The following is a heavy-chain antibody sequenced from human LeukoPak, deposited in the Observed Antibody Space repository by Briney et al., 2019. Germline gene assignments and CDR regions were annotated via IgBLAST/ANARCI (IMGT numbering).Heavy chain of an antibody. Sequence: GASVKVSCKASGYTFTGYYMHWVRQAPGQGLEWTGWINPNSGGTNYAQKFQGRVTMTRDTSISTAYMELSRLRSDDTAVYYCARDYDYVWGSPYYFDYWGQGTLVTVSS. V-gene: IGHV1-2*02. J-gene: IGHJ4*02. CDR3: ARDYDYVWGSPYYFDY. CDR1: GYTFTGYY. CDR2: INPNSGGT. D-gene: IGHD3-16*01.